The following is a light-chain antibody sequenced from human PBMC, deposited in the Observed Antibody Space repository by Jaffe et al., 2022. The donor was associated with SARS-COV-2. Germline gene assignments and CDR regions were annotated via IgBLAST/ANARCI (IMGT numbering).Light chain of an antibody. V-gene: IGKV3-11*01. Sequence: EIVLTQSPATLSLSPGERATLSCRASQSVNNFLAWYQQKPGQAPRLLIYDASNRATGIPARFSGSGSGTDFTLTISSLEPDDFAVYYCQQRGNWPPTFGGGTKVEIK. J-gene: IGKJ4*01. CDR1: QSVNNF. CDR3: QQRGNWPPT. CDR2: DAS.